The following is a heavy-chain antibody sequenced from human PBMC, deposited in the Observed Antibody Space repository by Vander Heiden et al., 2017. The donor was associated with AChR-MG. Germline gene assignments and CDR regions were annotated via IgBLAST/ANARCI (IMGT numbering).Heavy chain of an antibody. V-gene: IGHV3-30*04. CDR1: GFIFSSYT. D-gene: IGHD3-3*01. CDR2: ILYDGINE. J-gene: IGHJ3*01. CDR3: ARWLLGVGAFDL. Sequence: QIQLVASGGGVVQPGRSLRLSCAASGFIFSSYTMHWVRQAPGKGLEWVAIILYDGINEYYAESVRGRFTVSRDNSNNTVYLQMNSLSADDTAVYYCARWLLGVGAFDLWGQGTMVTVSS.